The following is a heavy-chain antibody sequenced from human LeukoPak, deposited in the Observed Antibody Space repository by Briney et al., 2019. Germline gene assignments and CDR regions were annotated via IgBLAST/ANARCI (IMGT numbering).Heavy chain of an antibody. CDR3: TRAAPYGTSWYGKNDY. Sequence: GGSLRLSCAASGFTLSSYPMNWVRQAPGKGLEWVSTFVRGATYYADTVQGRFTISRDSSKNTLYLQMNSLRADDTALYFCTRAAPYGTSWYGKNDYWGQGTLVAVSS. D-gene: IGHD6-13*01. J-gene: IGHJ4*02. CDR2: FVRGAT. V-gene: IGHV3-23*01. CDR1: GFTLSSYP.